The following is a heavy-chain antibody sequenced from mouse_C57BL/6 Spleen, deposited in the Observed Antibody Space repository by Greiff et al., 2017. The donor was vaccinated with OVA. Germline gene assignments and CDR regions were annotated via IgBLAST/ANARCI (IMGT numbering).Heavy chain of an antibody. D-gene: IGHD2-2*01. CDR2: IWSGGST. CDR3: ARTRGYGYDRVLDD. V-gene: IGHV2-2*01. CDR1: GFSLTSYG. J-gene: IGHJ2*01. Sequence: QVQLKESGPGLVQPSQSLSITCTVSGFSLTSYGVHWVRQSPGKGLEWLGVIWSGGSTDYNAAFISRLSIIKDNSKSQVFFKMNSLQADDTAIYYCARTRGYGYDRVLDDWGQGTTLTVSS.